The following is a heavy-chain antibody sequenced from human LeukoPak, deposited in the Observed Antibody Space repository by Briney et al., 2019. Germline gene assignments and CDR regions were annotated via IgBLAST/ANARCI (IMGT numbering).Heavy chain of an antibody. CDR2: ISGSGGST. CDR3: AKGLGGYFDY. Sequence: GASLRLSCAASGFTFSSYAMSWVRQAPGKGLEWVSAISGSGGSTYYADSVKGRFTISRDNSRNTLYLQMNSLRAEDTAVYYCAKGLGGYFDYWGQGTLVTVSS. D-gene: IGHD2-15*01. J-gene: IGHJ4*02. CDR1: GFTFSSYA. V-gene: IGHV3-23*01.